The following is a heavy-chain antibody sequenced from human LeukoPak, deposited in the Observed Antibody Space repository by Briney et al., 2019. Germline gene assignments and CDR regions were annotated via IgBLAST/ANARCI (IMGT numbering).Heavy chain of an antibody. V-gene: IGHV4-59*08. J-gene: IGHJ4*02. CDR2: IYYSGST. CDR3: ARGSSWDHY. Sequence: PSETLSLTCTVSGGSISSYYWSWIRQPPGKGLEWIGDIYYSGSTNYNPSLKSRVTISVDTSKNQFSLKLSSVTAADTAVYYCARGSSWDHYWGQGTLVTVSS. D-gene: IGHD6-13*01. CDR1: GGSISSYY.